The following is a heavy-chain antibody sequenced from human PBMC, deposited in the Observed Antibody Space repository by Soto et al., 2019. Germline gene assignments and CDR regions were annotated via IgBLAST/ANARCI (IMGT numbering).Heavy chain of an antibody. D-gene: IGHD2-2*01. V-gene: IGHV7-4-1*01. CDR1: GYTFTGYS. CDR2: IATNTGNP. J-gene: IGHJ4*02. Sequence: QVQLVQSGSELKEPGASVKVSCKASGYTFTGYSINWVRQAPGQGLEWMGWIATNTGNPTYAQGFTGRFVFSLDTSVTTAYLQIYSLKAEDTAVYYCARDSSTALFDYWGQETLVTASS. CDR3: ARDSSTALFDY.